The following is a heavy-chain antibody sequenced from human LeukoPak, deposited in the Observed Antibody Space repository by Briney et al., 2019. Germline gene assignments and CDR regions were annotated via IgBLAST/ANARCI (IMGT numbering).Heavy chain of an antibody. D-gene: IGHD3-22*01. CDR2: VYHGGSS. CDR3: ARSDYYDSSGYLRAFDI. V-gene: IGHV4-38-2*02. J-gene: IGHJ3*02. CDR1: GYSISSGFY. Sequence: SETLSLTCTVSGYSISSGFYWGWIRQPPGKGLEWIGNVYHGGSSYYNPSLKSRVTMSVDTSKNQFSLKLSSVTAADTAVYYCARSDYYDSSGYLRAFDIWGQGTMVTVSS.